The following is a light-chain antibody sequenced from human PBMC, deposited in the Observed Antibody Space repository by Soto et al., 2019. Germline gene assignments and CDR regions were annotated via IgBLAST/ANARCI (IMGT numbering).Light chain of an antibody. CDR1: STDVGGYNY. CDR2: EVT. CDR3: GSYSRTETPFV. Sequence: QSVLAQPSSVSGSPGQSITISCTGTSTDVGGYNYVSWYQHHSGKAPKLLIYEVTNRPSGISDRFSGSKSVNTASLTISGIQAEDESDYYSGSYSRTETPFVFGTRTKVTV. V-gene: IGLV2-14*01. J-gene: IGLJ1*01.